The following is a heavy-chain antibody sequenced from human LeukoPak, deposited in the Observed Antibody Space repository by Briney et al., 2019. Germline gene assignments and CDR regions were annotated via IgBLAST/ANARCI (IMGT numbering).Heavy chain of an antibody. J-gene: IGHJ6*02. D-gene: IGHD3-10*01. CDR2: INHSGIT. CDR3: ARDHVMIRGVSYDYLAMDV. V-gene: IGHV4-34*01. CDR1: GGSFSGYY. Sequence: PSETLSLTCAVYGGSFSGYYWSWIRQPPGKGLEWIGEINHSGITNYNPSLTSRVTISVDTSKNQFSLKLSSVTAADTAVYYCARDHVMIRGVSYDYLAMDVWGQGTTVTVSS.